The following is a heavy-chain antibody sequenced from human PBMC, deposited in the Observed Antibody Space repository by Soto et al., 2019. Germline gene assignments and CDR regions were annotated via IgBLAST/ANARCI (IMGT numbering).Heavy chain of an antibody. V-gene: IGHV4-61*01. J-gene: IGHJ6*02. D-gene: IGHD2-15*01. CDR2: IYYSGST. CDR3: ARDRGDCSGGSCYIEYYYYYGMDV. CDR1: GGSVSSGSNY. Sequence: TLSLTCTVSGGSVSSGSNYWSWIRQPPGKGLEWIGYIYYSGSTNYNPSLKSRVTISVDTSKNQFSLKLSSVTAADTAVYYCARDRGDCSGGSCYIEYYYYYGMDVWGQGTTVTVSS.